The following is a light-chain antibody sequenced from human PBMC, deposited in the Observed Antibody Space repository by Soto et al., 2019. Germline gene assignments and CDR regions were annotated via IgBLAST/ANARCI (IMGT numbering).Light chain of an antibody. CDR2: GAS. CDR3: QQYGSSPLT. CDR1: QSVSSSY. Sequence: EIVLTQSPGTLSLSPGERATLSCRVSQSVSSSYLAWYQQKPGQAPRLLVYGASSRATGIPDRSSGSGSGTDFTLTISRLEPEDFAVYYCQQYGSSPLTFGGGTKVEIK. V-gene: IGKV3-20*01. J-gene: IGKJ4*01.